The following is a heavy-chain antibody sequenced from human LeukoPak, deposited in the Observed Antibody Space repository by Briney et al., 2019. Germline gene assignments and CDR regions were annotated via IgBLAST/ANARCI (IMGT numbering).Heavy chain of an antibody. J-gene: IGHJ4*02. CDR2: INPNSGGT. V-gene: IGHV1-2*06. CDR3: ARVPMVRGFTWYYFDF. Sequence: ASVKVSCKASGYTFTGYYMHWVRQAPGQGLEWMGRINPNSGGTNYAQKFQGRVTMTRDTSISTAYMELSRLRSDDTAVYYCARVPMVRGFTWYYFDFWGQGTLVTASS. CDR1: GYTFTGYY. D-gene: IGHD3-10*01.